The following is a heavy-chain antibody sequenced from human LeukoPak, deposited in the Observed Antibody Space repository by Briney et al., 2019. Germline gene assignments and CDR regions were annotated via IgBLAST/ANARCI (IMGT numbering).Heavy chain of an antibody. J-gene: IGHJ4*02. CDR3: ARPPKLFPRPFDY. Sequence: ASVKVSCKASGYTFTSYYMHWVRQAPGQGLEWMGWINPNSGGTNYAQKFQGRVTMTRDTSISTAYMELSRLRSDDTAVYYCARPPKLFPRPFDYWGQGTLVTVSS. D-gene: IGHD2-21*01. V-gene: IGHV1-2*02. CDR1: GYTFTSYY. CDR2: INPNSGGT.